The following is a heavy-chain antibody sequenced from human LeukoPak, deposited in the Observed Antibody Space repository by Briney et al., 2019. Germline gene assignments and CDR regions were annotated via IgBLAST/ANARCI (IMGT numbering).Heavy chain of an antibody. CDR3: ARTSGWYSYASFDY. CDR2: IISIFGTA. CDR1: GDTFSSYA. Sequence: ATVKVSCKASGDTFSSYAISWVRQAPGQGLEWMGGIISIFGTANYAQKFQGRVTITADESTSTAYMELSSLRSEDTAVYYCARTSGWYSYASFDYWGQGTLVTVSS. V-gene: IGHV1-69*01. J-gene: IGHJ4*02. D-gene: IGHD6-19*01.